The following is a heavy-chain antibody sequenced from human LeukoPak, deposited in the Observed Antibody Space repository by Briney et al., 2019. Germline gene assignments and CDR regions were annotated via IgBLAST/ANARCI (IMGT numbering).Heavy chain of an antibody. CDR3: ARAGDWQQPAPHLDY. CDR1: GGTFSSYA. V-gene: IGHV1-69*05. D-gene: IGHD1-14*01. Sequence: GASVKVSCKASGGTFSSYAITWVRQAPGQGLEWMGGIIIPMFGTANYAQKFQGRVTFTTDESTSTAYMELSSLRSEDTAMYYCARAGDWQQPAPHLDYWGQGTLVTVSP. J-gene: IGHJ4*02. CDR2: IIIPMFGTA.